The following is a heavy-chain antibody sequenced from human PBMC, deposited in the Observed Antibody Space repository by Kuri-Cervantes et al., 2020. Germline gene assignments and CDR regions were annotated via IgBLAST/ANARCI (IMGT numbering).Heavy chain of an antibody. CDR3: ARQYYYGSVTYGELDY. Sequence: GSLRLSCAVYSGSLSGYSWNWIRQSPGKGLDWIGEINQSGSTNYNPSLKSLVTISADMSENQFSLKLTSVTATVTAVYFCARQYYYGSVTYGELDYWGQGAQVTVSS. J-gene: IGHJ4*02. CDR1: SGSLSGYS. CDR2: INQSGST. V-gene: IGHV4-34*01. D-gene: IGHD3-10*01.